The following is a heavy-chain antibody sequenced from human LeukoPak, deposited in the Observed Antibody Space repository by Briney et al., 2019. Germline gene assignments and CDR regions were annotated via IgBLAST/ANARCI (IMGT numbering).Heavy chain of an antibody. D-gene: IGHD3-22*01. CDR1: GFTFSSYS. J-gene: IGHJ2*01. CDR2: ISSSSTYI. V-gene: IGHV3-21*03. Sequence: GGSLRLSCAASGFTFSSYSMNWVRQAPGKGLEWVSSISSSSTYIYYAGSVKCRFTISRDNAKNSLFLQMNSLRAEDTAVYYCGRDKGTEGLLPRGDWYLDLWGRGTLVTVSS. CDR3: GRDKGTEGLLPRGDWYLDL.